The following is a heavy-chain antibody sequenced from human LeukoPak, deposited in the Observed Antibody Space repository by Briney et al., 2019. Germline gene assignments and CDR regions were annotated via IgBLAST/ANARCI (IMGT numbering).Heavy chain of an antibody. CDR2: IFYSGTT. J-gene: IGHJ4*02. V-gene: IGHV4-31*03. CDR3: AREGYCTATSCYPDY. CDR1: GGSISSGGYY. D-gene: IGHD2-2*01. Sequence: SETLSLTCTVSGGSISSGGYYWSWIRQHPGKGLEWIGYIFYSGTTYYNPSLKSRVSISVDTSKNQFYQKVSSVTAADTAVYYCAREGYCTATSCYPDYWGQGTLVTVSS.